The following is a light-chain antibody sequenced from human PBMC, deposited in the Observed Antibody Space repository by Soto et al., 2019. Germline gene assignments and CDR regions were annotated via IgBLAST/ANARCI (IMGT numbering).Light chain of an antibody. CDR1: QSVGNNY. CDR3: QQCAYSPLT. V-gene: IGKV3-20*01. Sequence: EIVLTQSPGTLSLSPGERATLSCRASQSVGNNYLAWYQQKPGQPPRLLIYDASNRATGIPDRFSGSGSGTAFTLTISRLEPEDFAVYYCQQCAYSPLTFGGGTKVEIK. J-gene: IGKJ4*01. CDR2: DAS.